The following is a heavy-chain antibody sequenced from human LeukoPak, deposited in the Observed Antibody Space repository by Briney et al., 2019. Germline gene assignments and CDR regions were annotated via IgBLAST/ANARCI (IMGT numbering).Heavy chain of an antibody. CDR1: GFTFTNYA. V-gene: IGHV3-23*01. J-gene: IGHJ5*02. Sequence: GGSLRLSCAASGFTFTNYAMSWVRQAPGKGLEWVSSISDAGDSTLHADSVKGRFTISRDNSKNTLYLQMSSLSAADTAVYYCAKRLYSNGYRWFDPWGQGTLVTVSS. D-gene: IGHD3-22*01. CDR3: AKRLYSNGYRWFDP. CDR2: ISDAGDST.